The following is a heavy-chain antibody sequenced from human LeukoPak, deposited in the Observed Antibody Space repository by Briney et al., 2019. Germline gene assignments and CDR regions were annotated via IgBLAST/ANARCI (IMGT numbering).Heavy chain of an antibody. CDR2: IKSKTDGGTT. CDR3: TASSGSYYFDAFDI. CDR1: GFTFSNAW. Sequence: GGSLRLSCAASGFTFSNAWMSWVRQAPGKGLEWVGRIKSKTDGGTTDYAAPVKGRFTISRDDSKNTLYLQMNSLKTEDTAVYYCTASSGSYYFDAFDIWGQGTVVTVSS. D-gene: IGHD3-10*01. V-gene: IGHV3-15*01. J-gene: IGHJ3*02.